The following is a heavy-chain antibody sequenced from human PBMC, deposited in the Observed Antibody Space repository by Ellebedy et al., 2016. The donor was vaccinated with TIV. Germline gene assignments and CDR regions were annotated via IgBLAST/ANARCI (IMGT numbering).Heavy chain of an antibody. CDR3: AKGGSVHYRASWYGMDV. J-gene: IGHJ6*02. Sequence: GGSLRLSXAASGFTFDDYAMHWVRQAPGKGLEWVSGISWNSGSIGYADSVKGRFTISRDNAKNSLYLQMNSLRAEDTALYYCAKGGSVHYRASWYGMDVWGQGTTVTVSS. D-gene: IGHD3-16*01. CDR2: ISWNSGSI. V-gene: IGHV3-9*01. CDR1: GFTFDDYA.